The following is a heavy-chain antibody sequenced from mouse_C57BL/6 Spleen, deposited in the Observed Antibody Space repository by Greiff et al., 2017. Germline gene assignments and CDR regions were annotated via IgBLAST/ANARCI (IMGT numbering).Heavy chain of an antibody. D-gene: IGHD2-1*01. Sequence: DVKLVESGGGLVKPGGSLKLSCAASGFTFSDYGMHWVRQAPEKGLEWVAYISRGSSTIYYADTVKGRFTISKDNAKNTLVLQRTSLRSEDADMYYSASNYVKGFAYWGQGTLVTVSA. CDR2: ISRGSSTI. CDR1: GFTFSDYG. CDR3: ASNYVKGFAY. J-gene: IGHJ3*01. V-gene: IGHV5-17*01.